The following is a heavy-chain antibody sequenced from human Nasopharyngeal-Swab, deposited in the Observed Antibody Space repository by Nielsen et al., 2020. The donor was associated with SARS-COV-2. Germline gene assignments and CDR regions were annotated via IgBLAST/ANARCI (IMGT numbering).Heavy chain of an antibody. Sequence: SETLSLTCAVYGGSFSSYYWSWIRQPPGKGLEWIGEINHSGSTNYNPSLKSRVTISVDTSKNQFSLKLSSVTAADTAVYYCARGLYSFDIWGQGTMVTVSS. CDR3: ARGLYSFDI. V-gene: IGHV4-34*01. CDR2: INHSGST. J-gene: IGHJ3*02. CDR1: GGSFSSYY. D-gene: IGHD2-2*02.